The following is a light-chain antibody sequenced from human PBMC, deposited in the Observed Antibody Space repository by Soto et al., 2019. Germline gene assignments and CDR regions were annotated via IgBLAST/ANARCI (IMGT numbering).Light chain of an antibody. CDR3: CSYAGSRTPLI. J-gene: IGLJ1*01. Sequence: QSALTQAASVSGSPGQSITISCTGTSSDVGSYNLVSWYQQHPGKAPKLMIYEVSKRPSGLSNRFSGSKSGNTASLTISGRQAEDEADYYCCSYAGSRTPLIFGTGTKVTVL. CDR1: SSDVGSYNL. CDR2: EVS. V-gene: IGLV2-23*02.